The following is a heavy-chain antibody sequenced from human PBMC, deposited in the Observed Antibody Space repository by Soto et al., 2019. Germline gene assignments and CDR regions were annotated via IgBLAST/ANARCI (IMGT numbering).Heavy chain of an antibody. D-gene: IGHD3-3*01. CDR2: IYYSGST. J-gene: IGHJ4*02. V-gene: IGHV4-39*01. Sequence: PSETLSLTCTVSGGSISSSSYYWGWIRQPPGKGLEWIGSIYYSGSTYYNPSLKSRVTISVDTSKNQFSLKLSSVTAADTAVYYCASTYYDFWSGYSRPNYWGQGTQVTVSS. CDR1: GGSISSSSYY. CDR3: ASTYYDFWSGYSRPNY.